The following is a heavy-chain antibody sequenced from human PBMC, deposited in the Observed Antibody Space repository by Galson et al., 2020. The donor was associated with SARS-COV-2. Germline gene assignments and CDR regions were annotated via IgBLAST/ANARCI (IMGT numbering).Heavy chain of an antibody. J-gene: IGHJ3*02. D-gene: IGHD2-2*01. CDR3: AAVRCSSTSCFDAFDI. V-gene: IGHV1-58*02. CDR1: GFTFTSSA. Sequence: SVKVSCKASGFTFTSSAMQWVRQVRGQRLEWIGWIVVGSGNTNYAQKFQERVTITRDMSTSTAYMELSSLRSEDTAVYYCAAVRCSSTSCFDAFDIWGQGTMVTVSS. CDR2: IVVGSGNT.